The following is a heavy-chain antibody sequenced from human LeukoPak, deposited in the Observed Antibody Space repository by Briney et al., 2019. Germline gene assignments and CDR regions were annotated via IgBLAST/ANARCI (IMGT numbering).Heavy chain of an antibody. CDR3: VGCSGGTCSDFDY. D-gene: IGHD2-15*01. Sequence: GGSLRLSCAASGFTFSDYYMSWIRQAPGKGLEWVSYISHRVSDVQYADSVKGRFTISRDNARNSLYLQMNSLRAEDTAVYYCVGCSGGTCSDFDYWGRGTLVTVSS. CDR1: GFTFSDYY. V-gene: IGHV3-11*04. CDR2: ISHRVSDV. J-gene: IGHJ4*02.